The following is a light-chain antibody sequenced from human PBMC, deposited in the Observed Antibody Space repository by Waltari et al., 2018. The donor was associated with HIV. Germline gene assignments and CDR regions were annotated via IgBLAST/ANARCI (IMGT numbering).Light chain of an antibody. Sequence: SSLTRPPSVSGSPGQSITLPCPGTSSDVASYNLVSWYQQHPGKAPKLMIYEVSKRPSGVSNRFSGSKSGNTASLTISGLQAEDEADYYCCSYAGSSTLVFGGGTKLTVL. CDR2: EVS. V-gene: IGLV2-23*02. CDR3: CSYAGSSTLV. J-gene: IGLJ2*01. CDR1: SSDVASYNL.